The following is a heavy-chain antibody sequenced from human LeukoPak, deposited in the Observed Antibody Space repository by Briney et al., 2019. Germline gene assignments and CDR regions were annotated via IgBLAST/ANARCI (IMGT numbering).Heavy chain of an antibody. CDR1: GFTFSRYA. J-gene: IGHJ4*02. Sequence: GGSLRLSCAASGFTFSRYAMHWVRQAPGKGLEWVAVISYDGSNEYYADSVKGRFTISRDSSENTLYLQMNSLRVEDTAVYYCARGPLGWSDYWGQGILVTVSS. V-gene: IGHV3-30-3*01. D-gene: IGHD1-26*01. CDR3: ARGPLGWSDY. CDR2: ISYDGSNE.